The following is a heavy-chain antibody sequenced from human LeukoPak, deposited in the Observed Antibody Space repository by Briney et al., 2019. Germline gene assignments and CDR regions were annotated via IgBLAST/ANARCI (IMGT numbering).Heavy chain of an antibody. Sequence: GESLKISCKGSGYSFTNYWIGWVRQMPGKGLEWMGGIYPGDSDTKYSPSFQGQVTISADKSVNTAYLQWSSLKASDTAIYYRARLSITTSLRLYYFDYWGQGTLVTVSS. D-gene: IGHD2/OR15-2a*01. CDR3: ARLSITTSLRLYYFDY. J-gene: IGHJ4*02. CDR1: GYSFTNYW. V-gene: IGHV5-51*01. CDR2: IYPGDSDT.